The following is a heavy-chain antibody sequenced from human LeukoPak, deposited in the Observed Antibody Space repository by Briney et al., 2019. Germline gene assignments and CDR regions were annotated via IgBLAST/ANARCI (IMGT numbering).Heavy chain of an antibody. V-gene: IGHV1-18*01. J-gene: IGHJ6*03. CDR2: ISAYNGNT. D-gene: IGHD3-9*01. Sequence: GASVKVSCKASGYTFTSYGISWVRQAPGQGLEWVGWISAYNGNTDYAQKLQGRVTMTTDTSTSTAYMELRSLRSDDTAVYYCARDMATLRYFDPTGYYYYMDVWGKGTTVTVSS. CDR1: GYTFTSYG. CDR3: ARDMATLRYFDPTGYYYYMDV.